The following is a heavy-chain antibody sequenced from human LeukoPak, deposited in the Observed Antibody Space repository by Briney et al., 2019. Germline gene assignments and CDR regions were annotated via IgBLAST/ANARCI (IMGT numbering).Heavy chain of an antibody. CDR3: ARDQAAAGTSNWFDP. CDR2: IYSGGRT. CDR1: GFTVSSIY. V-gene: IGHV3-66*01. J-gene: IGHJ5*02. Sequence: GGSLRLSCAVSGFTVSSIYMSWVRQAPGKGLEWVSVIYSGGRTYYADSVKGRFTISRDNSKNTLYLQMNSLRAEDTAVYYCARDQAAAGTSNWFDPWGQGTVVTVSS. D-gene: IGHD6-13*01.